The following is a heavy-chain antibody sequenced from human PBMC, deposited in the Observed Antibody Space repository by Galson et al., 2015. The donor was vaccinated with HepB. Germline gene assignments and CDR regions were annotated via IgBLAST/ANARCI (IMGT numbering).Heavy chain of an antibody. V-gene: IGHV1-3*01. CDR1: GYTFTSYA. CDR3: ARDDYGDYEGWWLDP. Sequence: SVKVSCKASGYTFTSYAIHWVRQAPGQRLQWMGWINAGNGDTKYSQEFQGRVTITRDTSASTAHMELSSLTSEDTAVYYCARDDYGDYEGWWLDPWGQGTLVTV. D-gene: IGHD4-17*01. J-gene: IGHJ5*02. CDR2: INAGNGDT.